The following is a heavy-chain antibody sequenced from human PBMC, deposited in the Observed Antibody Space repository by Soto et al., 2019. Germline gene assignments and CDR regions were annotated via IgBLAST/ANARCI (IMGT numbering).Heavy chain of an antibody. CDR3: AKKYSYSSSSPFDY. CDR1: GFTFDDYA. D-gene: IGHD6-6*01. V-gene: IGHV3-9*01. CDR2: ISWNSGSI. J-gene: IGHJ4*02. Sequence: PGGSLRLSCAASGFTFDDYAMHWVRHAPGKGLEWVSGISWNSGSIGYADSVKGRFTISRDNAKNSLYLQMNSLRAEDTALYYCAKKYSYSSSSPFDYWGQGTLVTVSS.